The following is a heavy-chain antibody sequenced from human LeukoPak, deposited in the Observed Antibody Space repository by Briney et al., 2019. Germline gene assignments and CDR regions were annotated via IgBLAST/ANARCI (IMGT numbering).Heavy chain of an antibody. V-gene: IGHV1-69*01. J-gene: IGHJ4*02. CDR1: GGTFSSYA. CDR2: IIPILGTA. D-gene: IGHD3-3*01. Sequence: ASVKVSCKASGGTFSSYAISWVRQAPGQGLEWMGGIIPILGTANYAQKFQGRVTITADESTSTAYMELSSLRSEDTAVYYCARRDRNAIFDYWGQGTLVTVSS. CDR3: ARRDRNAIFDY.